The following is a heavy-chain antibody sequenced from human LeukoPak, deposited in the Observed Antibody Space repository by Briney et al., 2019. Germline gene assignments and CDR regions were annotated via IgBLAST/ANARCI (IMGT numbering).Heavy chain of an antibody. Sequence: SETLSLTCTVSGASISSGSYYWSWLRQPAGKGLEWIGRIYTSGSTNYNPSLKSRVTISVDTSKNQFSLKLSSVTAADTAVYYCAREDSSSWSNWFDPWGQGTLVTVSS. D-gene: IGHD6-13*01. CDR2: IYTSGST. CDR3: AREDSSSWSNWFDP. CDR1: GASISSGSYY. J-gene: IGHJ5*02. V-gene: IGHV4-61*02.